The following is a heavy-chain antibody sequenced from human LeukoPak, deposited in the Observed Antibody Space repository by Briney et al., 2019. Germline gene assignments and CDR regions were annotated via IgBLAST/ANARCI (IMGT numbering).Heavy chain of an antibody. CDR1: GGSISSSKW. Sequence: SETLSLTCAVSGGSISSSKWWSWVRQPPGKGLEWIGEIYHSGSTNYNPSLKSRVTISVDKSKNQFSLKLSSVTAADTAVYYCATVSAFFYDSGSYYTFDYWGQGTLVTVSS. J-gene: IGHJ4*02. V-gene: IGHV4-4*02. CDR2: IYHSGST. CDR3: ATVSAFFYDSGSYYTFDY. D-gene: IGHD3-10*01.